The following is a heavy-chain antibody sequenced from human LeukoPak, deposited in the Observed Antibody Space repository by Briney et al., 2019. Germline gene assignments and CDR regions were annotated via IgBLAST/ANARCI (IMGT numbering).Heavy chain of an antibody. CDR3: ARSLHDYGDYGESYYFDY. J-gene: IGHJ4*02. CDR1: GYSFTSYW. CDR2: IYPGDSDT. V-gene: IGHV5-51*01. Sequence: GESLKTSCKGPGYSFTSYWIGWVRQMPGKGLEWMGIIYPGDSDTRYSPSFQGQVTISADKSISTAYLQWSSLKASDTAMYYCARSLHDYGDYGESYYFDYWGQGTLVTLSS. D-gene: IGHD4-17*01.